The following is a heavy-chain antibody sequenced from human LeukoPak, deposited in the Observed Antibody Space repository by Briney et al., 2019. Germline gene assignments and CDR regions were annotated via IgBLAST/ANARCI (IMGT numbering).Heavy chain of an antibody. V-gene: IGHV3-23*01. D-gene: IGHD2-2*01. J-gene: IGHJ4*02. CDR3: AKETGYCSSTSCSAFDY. CDR1: GFTFSTYA. CDR2: ISGSGGST. Sequence: GGSLRLSCAASGFTFSTYAMSWVRQAPGKGLEWVSAISGSGGSTYYADSVKGRFTISRDNSKNTLYLQMNSLRAEDTAVYYCAKETGYCSSTSCSAFDYWAREPWSPSPQ.